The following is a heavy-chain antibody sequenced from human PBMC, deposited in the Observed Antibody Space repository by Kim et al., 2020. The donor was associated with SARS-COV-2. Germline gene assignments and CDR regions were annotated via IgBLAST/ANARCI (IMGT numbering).Heavy chain of an antibody. CDR2: ISYDGSNK. D-gene: IGHD2-15*01. Sequence: GGSLRLSCAASGFTFSSYAMHWVRQAPGKGLEWVAVISYDGSNKYYADSVKGRFTISRDNSKNTLYLQMNSLRAEDTAVYYCARDLHPVVAAPKAYSVHDAFDIWGQGTMVTVSS. CDR1: GFTFSSYA. V-gene: IGHV3-30-3*01. J-gene: IGHJ3*02. CDR3: ARDLHPVVAAPKAYSVHDAFDI.